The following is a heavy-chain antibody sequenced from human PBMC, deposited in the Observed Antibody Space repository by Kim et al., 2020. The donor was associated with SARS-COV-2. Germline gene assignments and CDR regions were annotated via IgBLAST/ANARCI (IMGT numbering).Heavy chain of an antibody. J-gene: IGHJ4*02. Sequence: GGSLRLSCAASGFTFSNYAISWVRQAPQKGLEWLSLTCHGGGTTYYSGSVKGRFTISRDIFKNTLYLQMNSLRAEDTAVYYCAKQKTASCSSNYDCWGQG. CDR3: AKQKTASCSSNYDC. V-gene: IGHV3-23*01. CDR1: GFTFSNYA. D-gene: IGHD4-4*01. CDR2: TCHGGGTT.